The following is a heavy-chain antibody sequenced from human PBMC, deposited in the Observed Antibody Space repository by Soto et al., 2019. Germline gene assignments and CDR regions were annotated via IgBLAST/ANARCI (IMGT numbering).Heavy chain of an antibody. CDR2: IYYSGST. D-gene: IGHD2-21*02. J-gene: IGHJ4*02. CDR3: ARGAAVRFSFLCGGDCAPYYFDY. Sequence: SETLSLTCTVSGGSISSGGYYWSWIRQHPGKGLEWIGYIYYSGSTYYNPSLKSRVTISVDTSKNQFSLKLSSVTAADTAVYYCARGAAVRFSFLCGGDCAPYYFDYWGQGTLVTVSS. V-gene: IGHV4-31*03. CDR1: GGSISSGGYY.